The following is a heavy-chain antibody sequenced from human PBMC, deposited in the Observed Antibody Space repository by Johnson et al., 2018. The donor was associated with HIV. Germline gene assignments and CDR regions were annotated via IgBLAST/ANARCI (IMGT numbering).Heavy chain of an antibody. CDR1: GFTFSDYY. V-gene: IGHV3-11*04. D-gene: IGHD7-27*01. CDR2: ISSSGSTI. CDR3: AREGTWGSNDAFDI. Sequence: VQVLESGGGLVQPGGSLRLSCAASGFTFSDYYMSWIRQAPGKGLEWVSYISSSGSTIYYADSVKGRFTISRDNAKNSLYLQMNSLRAEDTAVYYCAREGTWGSNDAFDIWGQGTMVTVSS. J-gene: IGHJ3*02.